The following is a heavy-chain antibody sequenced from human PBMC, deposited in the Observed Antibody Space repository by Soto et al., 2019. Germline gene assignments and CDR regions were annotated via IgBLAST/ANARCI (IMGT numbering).Heavy chain of an antibody. CDR1: GSSISRRSYD. CDR2: IYYSGST. V-gene: IGHV4-39*01. Sequence: SPTLSVTCTVSGSSISRRSYDWGWIRQPPGKGLEWIGSIYYSGSTYYNPSLKSRVTISVDTSKNQFSLKLSSVTAADTAVYYCARRYATVTTLSAWFDPWGQGTLVTVSS. D-gene: IGHD4-17*01. J-gene: IGHJ5*02. CDR3: ARRYATVTTLSAWFDP.